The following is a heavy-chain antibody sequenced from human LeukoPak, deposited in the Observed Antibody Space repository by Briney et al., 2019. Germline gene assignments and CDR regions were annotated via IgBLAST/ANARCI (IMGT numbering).Heavy chain of an antibody. CDR1: GGSLSDYY. CDR2: ISHRGRT. Sequence: SETLSLTCAVYGGSLSDYYWSWIRQSPGKGLEWIGEISHRGRTYYNLSLKSRVTISIDTSKNQFSLKVSSVTAADTAVYYCARRYYYDKTSLDYWGQGTLVTVSS. J-gene: IGHJ4*02. V-gene: IGHV4-34*01. D-gene: IGHD3-22*01. CDR3: ARRYYYDKTSLDY.